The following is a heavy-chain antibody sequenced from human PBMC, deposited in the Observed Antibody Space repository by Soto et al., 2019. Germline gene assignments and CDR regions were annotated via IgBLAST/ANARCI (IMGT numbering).Heavy chain of an antibody. J-gene: IGHJ6*02. CDR1: GGTFSSYA. Sequence: QVQLVQSGAEVKKPGSSVKVSCKASGGTFSSYAISWVRQAPGQGLEWMGGIIPIFDTADYAQKFQGRVTITADESTSTGYRELSSLRSEDTAVYYCASHGITGTWVYYYGMDVWGQGTTVTVSS. CDR3: ASHGITGTWVYYYGMDV. CDR2: IIPIFDTA. V-gene: IGHV1-69*12. D-gene: IGHD1-7*01.